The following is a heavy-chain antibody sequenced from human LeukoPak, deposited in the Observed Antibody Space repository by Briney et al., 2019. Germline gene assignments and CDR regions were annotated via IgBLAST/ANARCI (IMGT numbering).Heavy chain of an antibody. CDR2: INPNSGGT. J-gene: IGHJ5*02. V-gene: IGHV1-2*02. D-gene: IGHD4-17*01. CDR3: ARAATVTTALIGNWFDP. CDR1: GYTFTGYY. Sequence: GASVKVSCKASGYTFTGYYMHWVRQAPGQVLEWMGWINPNSGGTNYAQKFQGRVTMTRDTSISTAYMELSRLRSDDTAVYYCARAATVTTALIGNWFDPWGQGTLVTVSS.